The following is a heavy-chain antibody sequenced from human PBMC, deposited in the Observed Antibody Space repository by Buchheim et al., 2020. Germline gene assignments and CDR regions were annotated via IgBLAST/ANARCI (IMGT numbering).Heavy chain of an antibody. Sequence: EVQLLESGGGLVQPGGSLRLSCAASGFTFSSYAMSWVRQAPGKGLEWVSAISGSGGSTYYADSVKGRFTPSRDNFTDTLYLQMNSLRAEDTAVYYCAKDPAQYYYDSSGYYGDYWGQGTL. CDR2: ISGSGGST. CDR1: GFTFSSYA. D-gene: IGHD3-22*01. V-gene: IGHV3-23*01. J-gene: IGHJ4*02. CDR3: AKDPAQYYYDSSGYYGDY.